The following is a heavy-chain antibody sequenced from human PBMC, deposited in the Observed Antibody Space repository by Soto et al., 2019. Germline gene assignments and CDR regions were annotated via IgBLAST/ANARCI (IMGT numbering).Heavy chain of an antibody. CDR1: GFTFSSSE. J-gene: IGHJ3*01. V-gene: IGHV3-48*03. Sequence: EVRLVKSGGGLVQPGGSLRLSCAASGFTFSSSEMYWVRQAPGKGLEWVSYIHPGGQIIFYADSVKGRFTISRDNAKNSVYLQMNNLRAEDTAVYYCARRGSSWGQGTMVTVSS. D-gene: IGHD2-2*01. CDR3: ARRGSS. CDR2: IHPGGQII.